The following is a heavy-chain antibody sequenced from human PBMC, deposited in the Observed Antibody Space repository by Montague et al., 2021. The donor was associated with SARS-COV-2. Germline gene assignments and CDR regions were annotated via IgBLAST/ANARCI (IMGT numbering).Heavy chain of an antibody. CDR3: ARPRGCSGGRCSNFDY. D-gene: IGHD2-15*01. J-gene: IGHJ4*02. CDR1: GFTFRSYA. CDR2: IIGGGGST. Sequence: SLRLSCAASGFTFRSYAMSWVRQAPGKGLEWVSGIIGGGGSTYYTDSVKGRFTISRDNAKNSLYLQMNSLRAEDTAVYYCARPRGCSGGRCSNFDYWGQGTLVPVSS. V-gene: IGHV3-23*01.